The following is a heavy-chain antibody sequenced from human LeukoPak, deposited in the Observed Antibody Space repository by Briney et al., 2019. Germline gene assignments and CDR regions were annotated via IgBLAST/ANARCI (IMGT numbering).Heavy chain of an antibody. D-gene: IGHD5-12*01. CDR3: AKGSGYDLGYDYYYYYMDV. CDR2: ISGSGGST. V-gene: IGHV3-23*01. Sequence: GGSLRLSCAASGFTFSSYAMSWVRPAPGKGLEWVSAISGSGGSTYYADSVKGRFTISRDNSKNTLYLQMNSLRAEDTAVYYCAKGSGYDLGYDYYYYYMDVWGKGTTVTGSS. J-gene: IGHJ6*03. CDR1: GFTFSSYA.